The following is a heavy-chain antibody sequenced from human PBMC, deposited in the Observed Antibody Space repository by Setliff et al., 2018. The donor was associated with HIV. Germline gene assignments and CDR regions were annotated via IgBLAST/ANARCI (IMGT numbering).Heavy chain of an antibody. V-gene: IGHV3-73*01. Sequence: PGESLKISCAASGFTFSGSAIHWVRQAPGKGLEWVGRIRSKDNSYATTCPASLKGRFTISRDDSKNTAYLQMYSLKTEDTAVYYCTRRLIDTYYYESGTYPSMDVWGKGTTVTVSS. D-gene: IGHD3-10*01. J-gene: IGHJ6*03. CDR3: TRRLIDTYYYESGTYPSMDV. CDR1: GFTFSGSA. CDR2: IRSKDNSYAT.